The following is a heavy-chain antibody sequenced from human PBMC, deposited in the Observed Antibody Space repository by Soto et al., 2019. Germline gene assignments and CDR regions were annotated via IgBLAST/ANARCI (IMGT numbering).Heavy chain of an antibody. CDR3: AKEWRTYSGSYWPPDY. CDR1: GFTFSSYA. D-gene: IGHD1-26*01. CDR2: VNNIGELT. J-gene: IGHJ4*02. Sequence: EVQLLESGGGLVQPGGSLRLSCAGSGFTFSSYAMSWVRQAPGKGLEWVSAVNNIGELTYYADSVKGRFTISRDNSKNTLYLQMNSLRAEDTAVYYCAKEWRTYSGSYWPPDYWGQGTLVSVSS. V-gene: IGHV3-23*01.